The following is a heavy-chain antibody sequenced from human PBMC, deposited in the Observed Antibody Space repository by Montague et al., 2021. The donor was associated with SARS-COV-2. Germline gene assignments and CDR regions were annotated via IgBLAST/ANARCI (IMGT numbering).Heavy chain of an antibody. CDR3: AGDPWRITIFGVVTRYGMDV. V-gene: IGHV4-61*01. CDR1: GGSVSSGSYY. D-gene: IGHD3-3*01. Sequence: SETLSLTCTVSGGSVSSGSYYWSWIRQPPGKGLDWIGYIYYSGSTNYNPSLKSRVTISVDTSKNQFSLKLSSVTAADTAVYYCAGDPWRITIFGVVTRYGMDVWGQGTTVTVSS. CDR2: IYYSGST. J-gene: IGHJ6*02.